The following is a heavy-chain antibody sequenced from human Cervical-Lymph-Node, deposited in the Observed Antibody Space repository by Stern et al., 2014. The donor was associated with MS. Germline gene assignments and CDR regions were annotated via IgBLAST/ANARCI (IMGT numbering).Heavy chain of an antibody. CDR1: GFTFSNYA. CDR2: ISHGGSDK. J-gene: IGHJ4*02. Sequence: VQLVESGGGVVQPGRSLRLSCVASGFTFSNYAMHWVRQAPGKGLAWVAIISHGGSDKYYADSVKGRFTISRDNSKNTLYLQMNSLRAEDTAVYYCAREHYYDSTVYYPLFDCWGQGTLVTVSS. CDR3: AREHYYDSTVYYPLFDC. V-gene: IGHV3-30-3*01. D-gene: IGHD3-22*01.